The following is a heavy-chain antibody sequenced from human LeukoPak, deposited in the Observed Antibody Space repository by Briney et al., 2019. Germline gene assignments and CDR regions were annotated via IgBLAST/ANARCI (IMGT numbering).Heavy chain of an antibody. V-gene: IGHV1-8*01. J-gene: IGHJ4*02. CDR3: ASRVTVAGRGYFDY. D-gene: IGHD6-19*01. CDR1: GYTLTSYD. Sequence: ASVKVSCKASGYTLTSYDINWVRQATGQGLEWMGWMNPNSGNTGYAQKVQGRVTMTRNTSISTAYMELSSLSSEDTAVYYCASRVTVAGRGYFDYWGQGTLVTVSS. CDR2: MNPNSGNT.